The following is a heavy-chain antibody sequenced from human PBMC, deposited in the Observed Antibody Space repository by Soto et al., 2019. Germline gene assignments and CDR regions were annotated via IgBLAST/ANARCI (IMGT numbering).Heavy chain of an antibody. J-gene: IGHJ6*02. D-gene: IGHD4-17*01. CDR3: ARGDGDYHYGMDV. Sequence: LSLTCAVSGGSISSGGYSWSWIRQPPGKGLEWIGYIYHSGSTYYNPSLKSRVTISVDRSKNQFSLKLSSVTAADTAVYYCARGDGDYHYGMDVWGQGTTVTVSS. CDR1: GGSISSGGYS. CDR2: IYHSGST. V-gene: IGHV4-30-2*01.